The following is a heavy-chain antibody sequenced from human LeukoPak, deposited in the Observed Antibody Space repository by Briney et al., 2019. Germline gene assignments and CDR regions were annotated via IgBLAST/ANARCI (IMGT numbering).Heavy chain of an antibody. D-gene: IGHD5-12*01. V-gene: IGHV3-48*03. CDR2: ISSSGSTI. CDR3: ARERVTTTAFDI. J-gene: IGHJ3*02. CDR1: GFTFSSYE. Sequence: GGSLRLSCAASGFTFSSYEMNWVRQAPGKGLEWVSHISSSGSTIYYADSVKGRFTISRDNAKNSLYLQMNSLRAEDTAVYYCARERVTTTAFDIWGRGTMVTVSS.